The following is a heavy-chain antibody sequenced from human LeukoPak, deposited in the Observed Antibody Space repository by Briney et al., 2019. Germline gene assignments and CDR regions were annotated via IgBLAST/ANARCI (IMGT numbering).Heavy chain of an antibody. CDR1: GFTFSSYW. D-gene: IGHD3-22*01. CDR2: INSDGSST. J-gene: IGHJ4*02. Sequence: PGGSLRLSCAASGFTFSSYWMHWVRQAPGKGLVWVSRINSDGSSTSYADSVKGRFTISRDNSKNTLYLQMNSLRAEDTAVYYCAREFMGDSSGKPDYWGQGTLVTVSS. CDR3: AREFMGDSSGKPDY. V-gene: IGHV3-74*01.